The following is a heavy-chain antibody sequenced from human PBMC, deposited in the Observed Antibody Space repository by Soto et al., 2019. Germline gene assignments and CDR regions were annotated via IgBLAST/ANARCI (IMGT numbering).Heavy chain of an antibody. CDR1: GYTLTELS. J-gene: IGHJ3*02. V-gene: IGHV1-24*01. CDR2: FDPEDGET. CDR3: AKLTVHRTNWGLNDAFDI. D-gene: IGHD7-27*01. Sequence: ASVKVSCKVSGYTLTELSMHWVRQAPGKGLEWMGGFDPEDGETIYAQKFQGRVTMTEDTSTDTAYMELSSLRSEDTAVYYCAKLTVHRTNWGLNDAFDIWSQGTMVTVSS.